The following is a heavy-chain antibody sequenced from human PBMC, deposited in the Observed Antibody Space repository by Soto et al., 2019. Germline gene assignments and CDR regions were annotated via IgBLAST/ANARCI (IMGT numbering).Heavy chain of an antibody. D-gene: IGHD1-26*01. V-gene: IGHV3-15*01. CDR1: GFTFSNAW. Sequence: AGGSLRLSCAASGFTFSNAWMSWVRQAPGKGLEWVGRIKSKTDGGTTDYAAPVKGRFTISRDDSKNTLYLQMNSLKTDDTAVYYCTTEAPTELLDYWGQGTRVTVSS. CDR3: TTEAPTELLDY. CDR2: IKSKTDGGTT. J-gene: IGHJ4*02.